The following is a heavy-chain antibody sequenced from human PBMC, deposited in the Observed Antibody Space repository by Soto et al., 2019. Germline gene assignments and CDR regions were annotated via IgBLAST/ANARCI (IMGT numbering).Heavy chain of an antibody. V-gene: IGHV3-33*01. CDR3: AREYQEFSVDWRGFDY. CDR1: GFTFSSYG. Sequence: QVQLVESGGGVVQPGRSLRLSCAASGFTFSSYGMHWVRQAPGKGLEWVTFIWYEGSNKYYVDSVKGGFTIYRDNSKKTLFLEMNSLRAEDTAVYYGAREYQEFSVDWRGFDYWGQGPLVTVS. CDR2: IWYEGSNK. J-gene: IGHJ4*02. D-gene: IGHD3-9*01.